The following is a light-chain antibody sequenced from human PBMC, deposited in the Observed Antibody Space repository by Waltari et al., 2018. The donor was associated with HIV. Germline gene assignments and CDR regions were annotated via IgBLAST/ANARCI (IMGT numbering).Light chain of an antibody. J-gene: IGLJ3*02. V-gene: IGLV1-44*01. CDR3: AAWDDSLNGWV. Sequence: QSVLTQPPSASGTPGQRVTIPCSGRSSNIGSNTVNWYHQLPGPAPKLLIYTNNQRPSGVPDRFSGSKSGTSASLAISGLQSEDEADYYCAAWDDSLNGWVFGGGTKLTVL. CDR2: TNN. CDR1: SSNIGSNT.